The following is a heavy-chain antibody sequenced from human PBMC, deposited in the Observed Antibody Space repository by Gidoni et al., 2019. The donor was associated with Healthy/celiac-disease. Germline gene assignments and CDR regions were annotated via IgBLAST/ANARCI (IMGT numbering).Heavy chain of an antibody. V-gene: IGHV4-39*01. J-gene: IGHJ5*02. CDR2: IYYSGST. Sequence: QLQLQESGPGLVKPSETLSLTCTVSGGSISSSSYYWGWIRQPPGKGLEWIGSIYYSGSTYYNPSLKSRVTISVDTSKNQFSLKLSSVTAADTAVYYCARKVGIFGVVMGNWFDPWGQGTLVTVSS. D-gene: IGHD3-3*01. CDR3: ARKVGIFGVVMGNWFDP. CDR1: GGSISSSSYY.